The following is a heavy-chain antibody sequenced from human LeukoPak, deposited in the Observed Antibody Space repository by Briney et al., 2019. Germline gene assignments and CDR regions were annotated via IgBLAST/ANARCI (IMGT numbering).Heavy chain of an antibody. J-gene: IGHJ2*01. D-gene: IGHD3-16*01. CDR3: AREVWGSYNWYFDL. CDR2: IKEDGSEK. CDR1: GFTFSTYW. V-gene: IGHV3-7*01. Sequence: GGSLRLSCAASGFTFSTYWMSWVRQAPGKGLEWVANIKEDGSEKYYVDSVRGRFTISRDNAKSSLYLQMNSLGVDDTAVYYCAREVWGSYNWYFDLWGRGTLVTVSS.